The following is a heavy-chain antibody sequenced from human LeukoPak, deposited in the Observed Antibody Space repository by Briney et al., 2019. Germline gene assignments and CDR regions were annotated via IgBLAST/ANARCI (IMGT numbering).Heavy chain of an antibody. V-gene: IGHV3-30*18. CDR2: ISYDGSTK. CDR3: AKGLNHGIQLWPQDAFDI. D-gene: IGHD5-18*01. CDR1: GFTFSRYG. J-gene: IGHJ3*02. Sequence: GGSLRLSCAVSGFTFSRYGMHWVRQAPRKGLDWVAVISYDGSTKYYADSVKGRFTISRDNSKNTLYLKMNSLRCEDTAVYYCAKGLNHGIQLWPQDAFDIRGQGTMVTVSS.